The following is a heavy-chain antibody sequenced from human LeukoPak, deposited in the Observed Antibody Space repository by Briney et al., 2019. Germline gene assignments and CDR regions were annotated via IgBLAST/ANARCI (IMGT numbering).Heavy chain of an antibody. CDR1: GFTFWRYL. J-gene: IGHJ6*03. CDR2: IKEEGSEE. Sequence: GSLRLSCAAPGFTFWRYLMNWVRQASGEGLGLVANIKEEGSEEYYVDSMKGRFSISRDNAKNSLYLQMNSLRAEDTAVYYCARDRRAPYYDFRSGYIDHYYMDVWGKGTTVTVSS. D-gene: IGHD3-3*01. V-gene: IGHV3-7*01. CDR3: ARDRRAPYYDFRSGYIDHYYMDV.